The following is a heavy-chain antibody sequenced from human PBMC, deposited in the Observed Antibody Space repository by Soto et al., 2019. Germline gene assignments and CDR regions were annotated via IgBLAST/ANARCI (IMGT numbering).Heavy chain of an antibody. J-gene: IGHJ4*02. CDR1: GGSFSGYY. V-gene: IGHV4-34*01. D-gene: IGHD3-10*01. CDR3: ARRRYYYGSGSYYLDY. CDR2: INHSGST. Sequence: PSETLSLTCAVYGGSFSGYYWTWIRQPPGTGLEWIGEINHSGSTNYNPSLKSRVTISVDTSKNQFSLKLRSVTAADTAVYYCARRRYYYGSGSYYLDYWGQGTLVTVSS.